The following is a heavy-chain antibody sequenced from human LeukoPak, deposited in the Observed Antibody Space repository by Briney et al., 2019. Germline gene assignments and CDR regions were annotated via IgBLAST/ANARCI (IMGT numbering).Heavy chain of an antibody. Sequence: SVKVSCKASGGTFSSYAISWVRQAPGQGLEWMGGIIPIFGTANYAQKFQGRVTITADESTSTAYMELRSLRSDGTAVYYCARGGSGSYYRHFDYWGQGTLVTVSS. J-gene: IGHJ4*02. D-gene: IGHD1-26*01. CDR2: IIPIFGTA. CDR3: ARGGSGSYYRHFDY. V-gene: IGHV1-69*01. CDR1: GGTFSSYA.